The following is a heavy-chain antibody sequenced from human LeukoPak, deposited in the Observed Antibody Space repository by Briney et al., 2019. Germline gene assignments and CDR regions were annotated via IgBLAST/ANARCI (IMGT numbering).Heavy chain of an antibody. CDR1: GGSISSYY. CDR3: GRAGIAAAGYTYFQH. Sequence: SETLSLTCTVSGGSISSYYWSWIRQPAGKGLEWIGRIYTSGSTNYNPSLKSRVTMSVDTSKNQFSLKLSSVTAADTAVYYCGRAGIAAAGYTYFQHWGQGTLVTVSP. CDR2: IYTSGST. D-gene: IGHD6-13*01. J-gene: IGHJ1*01. V-gene: IGHV4-4*07.